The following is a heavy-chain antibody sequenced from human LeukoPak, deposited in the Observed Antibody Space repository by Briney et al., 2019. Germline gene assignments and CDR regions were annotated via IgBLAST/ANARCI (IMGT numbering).Heavy chain of an antibody. CDR2: IYYSGST. Sequence: PSETLSLTCTVSGGSISSSSYYWGWIRQPPGKGLEWIGHIYYSGSTNYNPSLKSRVTISVDTSKNQFSLKLSSVTAADTAVYYCAREGLRDYYDSSGISWGQGTLVTVSS. V-gene: IGHV4-61*01. CDR1: GGSISSSSYY. J-gene: IGHJ4*02. D-gene: IGHD3-22*01. CDR3: AREGLRDYYDSSGIS.